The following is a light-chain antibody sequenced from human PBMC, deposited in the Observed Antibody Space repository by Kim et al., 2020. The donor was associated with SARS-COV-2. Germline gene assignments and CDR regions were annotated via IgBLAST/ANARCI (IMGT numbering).Light chain of an antibody. CDR3: QQYYDWPLT. J-gene: IGKJ4*01. CDR2: GAS. CDR1: QSVSSN. Sequence: EIVMTQSPATLSVSPGERATLSCRASQSVSSNLAWYQQKPGQAPRLLIYGASTRATAIPARFSGSGSGTEFTLIISSLQSEDFAVYYCQQYYDWPLTFGGGTKVDIK. V-gene: IGKV3-15*01.